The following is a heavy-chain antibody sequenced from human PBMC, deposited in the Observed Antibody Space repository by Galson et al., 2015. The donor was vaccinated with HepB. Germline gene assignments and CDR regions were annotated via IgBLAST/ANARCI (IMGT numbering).Heavy chain of an antibody. Sequence: SVKVSCKAPGGTFSSYTISWVRQAPGQGLEWMGRIIPILGIANYAQKFQGRVTITADKSTSTAYMELSSLKSEDTAVYYCASGPIMGAPPPGYWGQGTLVTVSS. CDR3: ASGPIMGAPPPGY. CDR1: GGTFSSYT. CDR2: IIPILGIA. D-gene: IGHD1-26*01. J-gene: IGHJ4*02. V-gene: IGHV1-69*02.